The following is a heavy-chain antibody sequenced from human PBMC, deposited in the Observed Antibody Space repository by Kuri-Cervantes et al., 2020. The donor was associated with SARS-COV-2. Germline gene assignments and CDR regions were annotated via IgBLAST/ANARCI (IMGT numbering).Heavy chain of an antibody. CDR1: GFTFNSYS. V-gene: IGHV3-21*01. CDR3: ARGTKWELLY. Sequence: GGSLRLSCAASGFTFNSYSMNWVRQAPGKGLEWVSSISSSSSYVYYADSVKGRFTISRDNAKNSLYLQMNSLRAEDTAVYYCARGTKWELLYWGQGTLVTVSS. CDR2: ISSSSSYV. D-gene: IGHD1-26*01. J-gene: IGHJ4*02.